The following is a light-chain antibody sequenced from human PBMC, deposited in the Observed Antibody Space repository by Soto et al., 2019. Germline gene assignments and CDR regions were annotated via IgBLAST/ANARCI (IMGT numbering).Light chain of an antibody. V-gene: IGLV2-14*01. CDR1: SSDVGGYNY. J-gene: IGLJ1*01. Sequence: QSALTQPASVSGSPGQSITISCTGTSSDVGGYNYVSWYQQHPGKAPKLMIYDVSIRPSGVSNRFSGSKSGNTASLTISGLQAEDEADYSCSSYTSSSTLDVFGTGTKV. CDR3: SSYTSSSTLDV. CDR2: DVS.